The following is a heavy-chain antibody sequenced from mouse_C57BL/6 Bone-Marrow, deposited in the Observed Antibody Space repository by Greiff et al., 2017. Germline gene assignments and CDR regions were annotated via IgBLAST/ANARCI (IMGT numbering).Heavy chain of an antibody. Sequence: QVQLQQPGAELVKPGASVKLSCKASGYTFTSYWMHWVKQRPGQGLEWIGMIHPNSGSTNYNEKFKSKATLTVDKSSSTAYMQLSSLTSEDYAVYYCARDGSSYDAWFAYWGQGTLVTVSA. V-gene: IGHV1-64*01. CDR3: ARDGSSYDAWFAY. D-gene: IGHD1-1*01. J-gene: IGHJ3*01. CDR2: IHPNSGST. CDR1: GYTFTSYW.